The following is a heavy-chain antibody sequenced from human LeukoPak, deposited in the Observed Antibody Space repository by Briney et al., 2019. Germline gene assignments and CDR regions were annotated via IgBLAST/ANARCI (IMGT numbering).Heavy chain of an antibody. CDR3: ARARGYYDSSGYYFLYYFDY. V-gene: IGHV4-59*01. Sequence: PSETLSLTCTVSGGSISSYYWSWIRQPPGKGQEWIGYIYYSGSTNYNPSLKSRVTISVDTSKNQFSLKLSSVTAADTAVYYCARARGYYDSSGYYFLYYFDYWGQGTLVTVSS. D-gene: IGHD3-22*01. J-gene: IGHJ4*02. CDR1: GGSISSYY. CDR2: IYYSGST.